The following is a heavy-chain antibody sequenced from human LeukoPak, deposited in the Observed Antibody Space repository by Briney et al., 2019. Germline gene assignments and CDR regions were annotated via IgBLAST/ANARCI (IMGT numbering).Heavy chain of an antibody. CDR2: IYYSGST. CDR1: GGSISSYY. V-gene: IGHV4-59*01. J-gene: IGHJ5*02. CDR3: ARAVLYYDWFDP. D-gene: IGHD2-8*01. Sequence: SETLSLTCTVSGGSISSYYWSWIRQPPGKGLEWIGYIYYSGSTNHNPSLKSRVTISVDTSKNQFSLKLSSVTAADTAVYYCARAVLYYDWFDPWGQGTLVTVSS.